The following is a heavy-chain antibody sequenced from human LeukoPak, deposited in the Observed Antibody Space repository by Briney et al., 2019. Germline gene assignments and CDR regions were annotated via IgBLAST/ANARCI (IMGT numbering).Heavy chain of an antibody. Sequence: SETLSLTCTVSGGSISSYYWSWTRQPPGKGLEWIGYIYYSGSTNYNPSLKSRVTISVDTSKNQFSLKLSSVTAADTAVYYCAREEERAWYYGSGPGAFDIWGQGTMVTVSS. J-gene: IGHJ3*02. D-gene: IGHD3-10*01. CDR2: IYYSGST. CDR3: AREEERAWYYGSGPGAFDI. CDR1: GGSISSYY. V-gene: IGHV4-59*01.